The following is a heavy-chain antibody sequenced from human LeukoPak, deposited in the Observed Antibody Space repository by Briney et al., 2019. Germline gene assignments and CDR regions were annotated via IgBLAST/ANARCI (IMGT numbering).Heavy chain of an antibody. J-gene: IGHJ4*02. V-gene: IGHV3-30*18. CDR2: ISYDGSYK. Sequence: GGSLRLSCAASGXTFSGYGMHWVRQAPGKGLEWVAVISYDGSYKYYADSVQGRFTISRDNSKNTLYLQMNSLRPDDTAVYYCAKWDFDYWGQGTLVTVSS. CDR3: AKWDFDY. CDR1: GXTFSGYG.